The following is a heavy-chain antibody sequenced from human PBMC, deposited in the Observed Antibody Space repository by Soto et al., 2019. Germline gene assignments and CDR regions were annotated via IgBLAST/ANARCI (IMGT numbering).Heavy chain of an antibody. D-gene: IGHD6-6*01. V-gene: IGHV1-69*02. CDR1: GGTFSSYT. CDR3: ARGVGAARSGYGLN. Sequence: QVQLVQSGAEVKKPGSSVKVSCKASGGTFSSYTISWVRQAPGQGLEWMGKIIPILGIANYDQMFQDRVTITADKSTSTAYMELSSLRSEDTAVKYCARGVGAARSGYGLNWGQGTLVTVSA. J-gene: IGHJ4*02. CDR2: IIPILGIA.